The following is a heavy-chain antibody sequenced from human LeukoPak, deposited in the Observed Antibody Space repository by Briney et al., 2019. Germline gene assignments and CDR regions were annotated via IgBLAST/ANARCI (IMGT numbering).Heavy chain of an antibody. D-gene: IGHD3-22*01. CDR1: GFTSSSYA. V-gene: IGHV3-23*01. CDR3: AKDLRGYYYDSSGV. J-gene: IGHJ4*02. Sequence: GGSLRLSCAASGFTSSSYAMSWVRQAPGKGLEWVSAISGSGGSTYYADSVNGRFTISRDNSKNTLYLQMNRLRAEGTAVYYCAKDLRGYYYDSSGVWGQGTLVTVSS. CDR2: ISGSGGST.